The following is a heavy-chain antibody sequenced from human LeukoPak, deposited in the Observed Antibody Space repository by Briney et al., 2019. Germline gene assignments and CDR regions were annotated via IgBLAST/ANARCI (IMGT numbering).Heavy chain of an antibody. CDR3: AKDERGYDCYFDY. D-gene: IGHD5-12*01. V-gene: IGHV3-23*01. CDR1: GFTFSSYA. CDR2: ISGSGGST. J-gene: IGHJ4*02. Sequence: GGSLRLSCAASGFTFSSYAMSWVRQAPGKGLEWVSAISGSGGSTYYADSVKGRFTISRDNSKNTLYLQMNSLRGEDTAVYYCAKDERGYDCYFDYWGQGALVTVSS.